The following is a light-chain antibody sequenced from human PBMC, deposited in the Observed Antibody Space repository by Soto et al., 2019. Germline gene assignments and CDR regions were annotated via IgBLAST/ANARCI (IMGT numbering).Light chain of an antibody. Sequence: QSALTQPASVSGSPGQSVTISCTGTRGDVGAYNLVSWYQQHPGKAPKLMIYAVTNRPSAISNRFSGSKSGNTASLTISGVQAEDEADYYCNSYTTSSTLVFGTGTK. CDR2: AVT. CDR3: NSYTTSSTLV. CDR1: RGDVGAYNL. J-gene: IGLJ1*01. V-gene: IGLV2-14*02.